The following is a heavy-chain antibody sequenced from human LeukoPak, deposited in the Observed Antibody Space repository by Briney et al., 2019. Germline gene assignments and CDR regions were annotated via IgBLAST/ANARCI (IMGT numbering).Heavy chain of an antibody. D-gene: IGHD3-22*01. Sequence: GGSLRLSCAASGFTFSSYSMNWVRQAPGKGLEWVSYISSSRSIIYYADSVKGRFTISRDNAKNSLYLQMNSLRAEDTAVYYCARVLHKRNYDSSDYYGYWGQGTLVTVSS. J-gene: IGHJ4*02. CDR2: ISSSRSII. CDR1: GFTFSSYS. CDR3: ARVLHKRNYDSSDYYGY. V-gene: IGHV3-48*01.